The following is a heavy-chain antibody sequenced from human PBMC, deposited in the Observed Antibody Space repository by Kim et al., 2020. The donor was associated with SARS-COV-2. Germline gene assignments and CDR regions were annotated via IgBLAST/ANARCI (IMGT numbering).Heavy chain of an antibody. J-gene: IGHJ6*02. CDR3: ARAIAAAGTPYYYYYYGMDV. Sequence: GGSLRLSCAASGFTFSSYWMHWVRQAPGKGLVWVSRINSDGSSTSYADSVKGRFTISRDNAKNTLYLQMNSLRAEDTAVYYCARAIAAAGTPYYYYYYGMDVWGQGTTVTVSS. D-gene: IGHD6-13*01. CDR1: GFTFSSYW. CDR2: INSDGSST. V-gene: IGHV3-74*01.